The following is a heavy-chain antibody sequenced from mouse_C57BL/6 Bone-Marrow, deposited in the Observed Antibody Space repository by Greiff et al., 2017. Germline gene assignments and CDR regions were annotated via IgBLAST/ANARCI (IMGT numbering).Heavy chain of an antibody. V-gene: IGHV5-16*01. CDR3: AREGWEMVY. D-gene: IGHD1-1*02. J-gene: IGHJ4*01. CDR2: INYDGSST. Sequence: EVKLVESEGGLVQPGSSMKLSCTASGFTFSDYYMAWVRQVPEKGLEWVANINYDGSSTYYLDSLKSRFIISRDKEKNILYLQMSSLKSEDTATYYCAREGWEMVYWGQGTSVTVSS. CDR1: GFTFSDYY.